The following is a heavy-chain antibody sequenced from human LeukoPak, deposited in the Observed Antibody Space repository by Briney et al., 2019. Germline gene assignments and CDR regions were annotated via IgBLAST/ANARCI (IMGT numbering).Heavy chain of an antibody. D-gene: IGHD5-12*01. CDR1: GYTFTSYY. CDR2: INPSGGST. Sequence: ASVKVSCKASGYTFTSYYMHWVRRAPGQGLEWMGIINPSGGSTSYAQKFQGRVTMTRDTSTSTAYMELSSLRSEDTAVYYCAREDAGAVATRLDAFDIWGQGTMVTVSS. V-gene: IGHV1-46*01. J-gene: IGHJ3*02. CDR3: AREDAGAVATRLDAFDI.